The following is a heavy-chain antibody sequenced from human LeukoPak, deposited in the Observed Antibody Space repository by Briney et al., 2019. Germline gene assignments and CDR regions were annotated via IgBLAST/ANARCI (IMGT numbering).Heavy chain of an antibody. D-gene: IGHD6-13*01. CDR2: IYYSGST. Sequence: PSETPSLTCTVSGGSISSYYWSWIRQPPGKGLEWIGYIYYSGSTNYNPSLKSRVTISVDTSKNQFSLKLSSVTAADTAVYYCARSPLSAAAGLFDYWGQGTLVTVSS. CDR3: ARSPLSAAAGLFDY. J-gene: IGHJ4*02. V-gene: IGHV4-59*01. CDR1: GGSISSYY.